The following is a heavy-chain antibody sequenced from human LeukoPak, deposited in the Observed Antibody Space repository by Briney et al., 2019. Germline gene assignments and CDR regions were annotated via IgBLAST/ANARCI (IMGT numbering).Heavy chain of an antibody. V-gene: IGHV3-73*01. Sequence: GGSLKLSCAASGFTFSGCAVHWVRQAPGKGLEWVGRIGSKAFNYATVYAASVEGRFTISRDDSKHTAFLQMNSLKTEDAAVYYCTRHLDGIAAYDYWGQGSLVTVSS. CDR2: IGSKAFNYAT. CDR3: TRHLDGIAAYDY. D-gene: IGHD6-13*01. J-gene: IGHJ4*02. CDR1: GFTFSGCA.